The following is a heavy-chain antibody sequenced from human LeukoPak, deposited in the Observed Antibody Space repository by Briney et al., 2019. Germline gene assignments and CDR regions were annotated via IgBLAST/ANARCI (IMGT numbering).Heavy chain of an antibody. V-gene: IGHV5-10-1*01. CDR3: ARHNFPTGYYNY. CDR2: IDPSDSYT. J-gene: IGHJ4*02. CDR1: GYSFSSYW. Sequence: GESLQISCPGSGYSFSSYWISWVRQMPGKGLEWMGRIDPSDSYTNYSPSFQGHVTISADKSIRTAYLQWSSLKASDTAMYYCARHNFPTGYYNYWGQGTLVTVSS. D-gene: IGHD3/OR15-3a*01.